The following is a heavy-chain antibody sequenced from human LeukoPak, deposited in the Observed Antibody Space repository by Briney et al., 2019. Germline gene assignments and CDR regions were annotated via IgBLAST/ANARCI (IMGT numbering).Heavy chain of an antibody. CDR2: IYYIGST. V-gene: IGHV4-59*01. Sequence: SETLSLTCTVSGGSISSYYWSWIRQPPGKGLEWIGYIYYIGSTNYNPSLKSRVTISVDTSKNQFSLKLSSVTAADTAVYYCARLNPRTGDAFDIWGQGTMVTVSS. D-gene: IGHD3-10*01. J-gene: IGHJ3*02. CDR3: ARLNPRTGDAFDI. CDR1: GGSISSYY.